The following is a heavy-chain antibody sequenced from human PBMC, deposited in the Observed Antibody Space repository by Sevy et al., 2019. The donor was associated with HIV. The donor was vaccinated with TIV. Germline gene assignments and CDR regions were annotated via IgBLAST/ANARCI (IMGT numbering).Heavy chain of an antibody. CDR1: GFTFSSYW. J-gene: IGHJ6*03. CDR3: ARRGVYDYYYYMDV. V-gene: IGHV3-7*03. CDR2: IKQDGSEK. D-gene: IGHD2-8*01. Sequence: GGSLRLSCAASGFTFSSYWMSWVRQAPGKGLEWAANIKQDGSEKYYVDSVKGRFTISRDNAKNSLYLQMNSLRAEDTAVYYCARRGVYDYYYYMDVWGKGTTVTVSS.